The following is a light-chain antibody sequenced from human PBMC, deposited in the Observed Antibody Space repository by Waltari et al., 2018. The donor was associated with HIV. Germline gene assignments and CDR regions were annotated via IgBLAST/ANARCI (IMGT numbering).Light chain of an antibody. CDR3: SSYANTNSVI. J-gene: IGLJ2*01. CDR1: TSDVGSYNF. V-gene: IGLV2-14*03. Sequence: QSALTQPASVSGSPGQSITISRSGTTSDVGSYNFVSWYQKHPGKAPKLMIHEVTNRASGASTRFSGSKSGKTAYLSIPGLLTEDEADYYCSSYANTNSVIFGGGTKLTVL. CDR2: EVT.